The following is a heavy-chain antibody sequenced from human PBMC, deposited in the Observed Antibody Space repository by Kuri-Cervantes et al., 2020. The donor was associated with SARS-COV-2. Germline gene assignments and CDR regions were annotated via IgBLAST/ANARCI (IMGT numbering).Heavy chain of an antibody. CDR2: IYSGGST. CDR3: AGWGAAAMFDP. J-gene: IGHJ5*02. CDR1: GFTVSSNY. V-gene: IGHV3-53*01. D-gene: IGHD6-13*01. Sequence: ETLSLTCAASGFTVSSNYMSWVRQAPGKGLEWVSVIYSGGSTYYADSVKGRFTISRDNSKNTLYLQMNSLRAEDTAVYYCAGWGAAAMFDPWGQGTLVTVSS.